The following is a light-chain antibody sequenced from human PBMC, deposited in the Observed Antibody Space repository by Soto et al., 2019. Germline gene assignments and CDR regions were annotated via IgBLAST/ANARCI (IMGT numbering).Light chain of an antibody. CDR1: QSISNY. Sequence: DIQMTQSPSSLSASVGDRVSITCRASQSISNYVNWYQQRPGKAPKLLIYAASSLQSGVPSRFSGSGSGTDFTLTISSLQPEDFATYSCQQSYSTPPTFGGGTKVEIK. V-gene: IGKV1-39*01. J-gene: IGKJ4*01. CDR3: QQSYSTPPT. CDR2: AAS.